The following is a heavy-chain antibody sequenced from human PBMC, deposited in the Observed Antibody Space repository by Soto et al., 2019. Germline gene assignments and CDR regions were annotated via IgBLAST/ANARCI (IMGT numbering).Heavy chain of an antibody. V-gene: IGHV3-30*18. Sequence: GGSLRLSCAASGFTFSSYGMHWVRQAPGKGLEWVAVISYDGSNKYYADSVKGRFTISRDNSKNTLYLQMNSLRAEDTAVYYCAKDHDWELPAYYFDYWGQGTLVTVSS. CDR2: ISYDGSNK. CDR3: AKDHDWELPAYYFDY. D-gene: IGHD1-26*01. J-gene: IGHJ4*02. CDR1: GFTFSSYG.